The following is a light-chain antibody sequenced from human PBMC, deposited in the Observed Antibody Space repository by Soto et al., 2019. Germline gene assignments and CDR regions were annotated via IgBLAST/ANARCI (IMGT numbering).Light chain of an antibody. CDR1: QSVSSN. J-gene: IGKJ1*01. Sequence: EIVMTQSPATLYVSPGERDNLSCRASQSVSSNLAWYQQKPGQAPRLLIYGASTRATGIPARFSGSGSGTEFTLTISSLQSEDFAVYYCQQYNNWWTFGQGTKVEIK. V-gene: IGKV3-15*01. CDR3: QQYNNWWT. CDR2: GAS.